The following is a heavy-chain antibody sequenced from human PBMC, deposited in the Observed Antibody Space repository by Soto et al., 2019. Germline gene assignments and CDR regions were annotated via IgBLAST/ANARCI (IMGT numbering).Heavy chain of an antibody. V-gene: IGHV4-34*01. J-gene: IGHJ6*03. CDR1: GGSFSGYY. CDR2: INHSGRT. Sequence: SETLSLTCAVYGGSFSGYYWSWIRQPPGKGLEWIGEINHSGRTNYNPSLKSRVTISVDTSKNQFSLKLSSVTAADTAVYYCARSEAGKGYYYYYMDVWGKGTTVTVSS. CDR3: ARSEAGKGYYYYYMDV.